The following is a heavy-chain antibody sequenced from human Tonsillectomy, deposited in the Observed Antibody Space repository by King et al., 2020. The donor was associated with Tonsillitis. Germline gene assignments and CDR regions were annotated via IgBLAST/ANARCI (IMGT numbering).Heavy chain of an antibody. D-gene: IGHD3-10*01. V-gene: IGHV3-15*01. CDR3: TTTIPYYGSGSYYRDNWFDP. CDR1: GFTFSYAW. J-gene: IGHJ5*02. Sequence: QLVESGGRLVKPGGSLRLSCAASGFTFSYAWMSWVRQAPGKGLEWVGRIKSKSDGETTDYAAPVKGRFTISRDDSKNTLYLQMNSLKTEDTAVYYCTTTIPYYGSGSYYRDNWFDPWGQGTLVTVSS. CDR2: IKSKSDGETT.